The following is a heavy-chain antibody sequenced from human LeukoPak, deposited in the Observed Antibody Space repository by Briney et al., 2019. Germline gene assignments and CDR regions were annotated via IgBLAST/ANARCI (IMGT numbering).Heavy chain of an antibody. D-gene: IGHD3-22*01. CDR3: ARHPFDSRGFYYFHY. J-gene: IGHJ4*02. CDR2: IFPGDSDT. Sequence: GESLKISCKGSAYSFTSYWIGWVRQVPGEGLEWMAMIFPGDSDTRYSPSFQGQVTISADKSISTAYLQWSSLRVSDTAMYYCARHPFDSRGFYYFHYWGQGTLVTVSS. V-gene: IGHV5-51*01. CDR1: AYSFTSYW.